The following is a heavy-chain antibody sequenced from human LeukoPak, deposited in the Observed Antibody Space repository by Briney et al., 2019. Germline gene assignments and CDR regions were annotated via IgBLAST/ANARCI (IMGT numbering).Heavy chain of an antibody. CDR2: IYHSGST. CDR1: GGSISSGGYS. V-gene: IGHV4-30-2*01. D-gene: IGHD2-15*01. Sequence: PSQTLSLTCAVSGGSISSGGYSWSWIRQPPGTGLEWIGYIYHSGSTYYNPSLKSRVTISVDRSKNQFSLKLSSVTAADTAVYYCARVTPDVLFDYWGQGTLVTVSS. CDR3: ARVTPDVLFDY. J-gene: IGHJ4*02.